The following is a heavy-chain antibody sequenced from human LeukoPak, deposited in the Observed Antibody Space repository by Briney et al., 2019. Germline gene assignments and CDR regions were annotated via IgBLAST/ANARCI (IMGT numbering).Heavy chain of an antibody. J-gene: IGHJ4*02. D-gene: IGHD3-10*01. CDR2: INYSGRT. V-gene: IGHV4-39*07. Sequence: SETLSLTCTISDDSISNNRYFWAWIRQPPGKGLEWIGSINYSGRTYYNPSLKSRLTMPVDTSKNQFSLKLSSVTAADTAVYYCASTMVRGVMTYWGQGTLVTVSS. CDR1: DDSISNNRYF. CDR3: ASTMVRGVMTY.